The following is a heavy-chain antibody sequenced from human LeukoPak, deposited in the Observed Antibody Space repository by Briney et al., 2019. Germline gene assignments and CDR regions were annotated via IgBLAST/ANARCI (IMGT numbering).Heavy chain of an antibody. D-gene: IGHD1-1*01. V-gene: IGHV5-51*03. Sequence: PGESLKISCKGSGYRFSDFWVGWARQVPGKGLEWMGIIQTADSETSYNPSFQGRVIISADKSLNTAHLQWSSLTASDTAIYYCARRMGRSWNPNLWSFDYWGQGTLVSVSS. J-gene: IGHJ4*02. CDR3: ARRMGRSWNPNLWSFDY. CDR2: IQTADSET. CDR1: GYRFSDFW.